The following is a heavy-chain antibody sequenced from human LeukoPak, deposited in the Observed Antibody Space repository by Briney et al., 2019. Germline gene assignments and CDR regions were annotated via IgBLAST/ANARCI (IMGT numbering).Heavy chain of an antibody. V-gene: IGHV3-23*01. CDR3: AKSVHSGNYYTPDC. J-gene: IGHJ4*01. D-gene: IGHD3-10*01. CDR2: ISGGGAT. CDR1: GFRFSSYD. Sequence: GGSLRLSCAASGFRFSSYDMSWVRQTLEKGLEWVSSISGGGATFYADSVKGRFTTSRDNSKSTVYLQMNNLRAEDTAVYYCAKSVHSGNYYTPDCWGQGALVTVSS.